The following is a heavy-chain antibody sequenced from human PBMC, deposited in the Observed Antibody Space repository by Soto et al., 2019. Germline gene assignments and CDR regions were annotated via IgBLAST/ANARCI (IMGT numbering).Heavy chain of an antibody. J-gene: IGHJ6*02. Sequence: QVQLVESGGGVVQPGRSLRLSCAASGFTFSNYAMYWVRQAPGKGLEWVAVISYDGNNKYYADSVKGRFTISRDNSKNTQYLQMNSLRAEDTAVYYCARAGCDGGTCYSLVGLRYGMDVWGQGTTVTVSS. D-gene: IGHD2-15*01. CDR2: ISYDGNNK. CDR3: ARAGCDGGTCYSLVGLRYGMDV. V-gene: IGHV3-30-3*01. CDR1: GFTFSNYA.